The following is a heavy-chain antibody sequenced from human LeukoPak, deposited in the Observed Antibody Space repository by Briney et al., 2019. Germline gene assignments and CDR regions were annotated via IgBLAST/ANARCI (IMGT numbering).Heavy chain of an antibody. D-gene: IGHD3-16*01. CDR2: INPNSGGT. J-gene: IGHJ5*02. CDR1: GYIFTGYY. V-gene: IGHV1-2*02. Sequence: ASVKVSCKASGYIFTGYYMHWVRQAPGQGLEWMGWINPNSGGTNYAQKFQGRVTMTRDTSISTAYMELSRLRSDDTAVYYCASPRRIMELWFDPWGQGTLVTVSS. CDR3: ASPRRIMELWFDP.